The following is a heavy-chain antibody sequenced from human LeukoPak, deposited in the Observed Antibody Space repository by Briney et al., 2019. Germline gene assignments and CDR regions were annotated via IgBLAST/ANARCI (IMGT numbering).Heavy chain of an antibody. Sequence: ASVKVSCKASGYTFTSYDINGVRQATGQGLEWMGWMNPNSGNTGYAQKFQGRVTMTRNTSISTAYMQLSSLRSEDTVVYYCARGTAGQLDNRGQGTLVTVSS. CDR1: GYTFTSYD. D-gene: IGHD6-6*01. J-gene: IGHJ4*02. V-gene: IGHV1-8*01. CDR2: MNPNSGNT. CDR3: ARGTAGQLDN.